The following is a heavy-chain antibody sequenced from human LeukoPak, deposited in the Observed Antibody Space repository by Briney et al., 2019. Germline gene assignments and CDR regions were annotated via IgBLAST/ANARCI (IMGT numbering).Heavy chain of an antibody. CDR2: INPNSGGT. D-gene: IGHD3-3*01. V-gene: IGHV1-2*02. J-gene: IGHJ6*02. CDR3: ARDVPYYDFWSGYNYYGMDV. CDR1: GYTFTGYY. Sequence: ASVKDSCKASGYTFTGYYMHWVRQAPGQGLEWMGWINPNSGGTNYAQKFQGRVTMTRDTSISTAYMERSRLRSDDTAVYYCARDVPYYDFWSGYNYYGMDVWGQGTTVTVSS.